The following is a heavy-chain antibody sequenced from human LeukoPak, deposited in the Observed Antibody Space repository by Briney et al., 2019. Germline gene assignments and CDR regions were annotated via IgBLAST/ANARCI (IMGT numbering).Heavy chain of an antibody. Sequence: GGSLRLSCAASGFTFSSYGMHWVRQAPGKGLEWVAVISYDGSNKYYADSVKGRLTISRDSSKNTLYLQMNSLRAEDTAVYYCAKLWFGELRPFDYWGQGTLVTVSS. CDR2: ISYDGSNK. CDR3: AKLWFGELRPFDY. D-gene: IGHD3-10*01. J-gene: IGHJ4*02. V-gene: IGHV3-30*18. CDR1: GFTFSSYG.